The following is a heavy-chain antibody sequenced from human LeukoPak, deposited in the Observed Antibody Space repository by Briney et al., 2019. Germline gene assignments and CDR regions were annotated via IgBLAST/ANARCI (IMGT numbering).Heavy chain of an antibody. Sequence: PGGSLRLSCAASGFTFSNYAMSWVGQAPGKGLEWVSAISGSGGSTYNADSVKGRFTISRDNSKNTLFLQMSSLRAEDTAVYYCASDSSGYYGVFDFWGQGTLVTVSS. CDR3: ASDSSGYYGVFDF. CDR2: ISGSGGST. D-gene: IGHD3-22*01. J-gene: IGHJ4*02. CDR1: GFTFSNYA. V-gene: IGHV3-23*01.